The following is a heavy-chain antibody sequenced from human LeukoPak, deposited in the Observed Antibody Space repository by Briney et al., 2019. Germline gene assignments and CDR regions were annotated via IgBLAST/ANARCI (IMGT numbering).Heavy chain of an antibody. D-gene: IGHD1-26*01. V-gene: IGHV3-23*01. CDR3: VKGVGPRAPNGRVFEY. J-gene: IGHJ4*02. Sequence: GGSLRLSCAVSGITLSNYAMTWVRQAPGKGLDWVSIITSDSDDTKYADSARGRFTISRDNSKNTLFLQMNTLRVDDTAVYYCVKGVGPRAPNGRVFEYWGQGALVTVSS. CDR2: ITSDSDDT. CDR1: GITLSNYA.